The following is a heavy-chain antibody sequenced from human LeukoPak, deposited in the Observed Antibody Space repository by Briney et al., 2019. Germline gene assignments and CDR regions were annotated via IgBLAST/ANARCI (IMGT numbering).Heavy chain of an antibody. V-gene: IGHV3-33*01. J-gene: IGHJ5*02. CDR1: GFTFSSYG. D-gene: IGHD4-17*01. CDR3: ARTHGDYGSNWFDP. Sequence: GGSLRLSCAASGFTFSSYGMHWVRQAPGKGLEWVAVIWYDGSNKYYADSVKGRFTISRDNSKNTLYLQMNSLRAEDTAVYYCARTHGDYGSNWFDPWGQGTLVTVSS. CDR2: IWYDGSNK.